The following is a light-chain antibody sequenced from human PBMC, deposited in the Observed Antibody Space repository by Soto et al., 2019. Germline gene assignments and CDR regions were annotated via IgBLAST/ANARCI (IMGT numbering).Light chain of an antibody. Sequence: DNQMTQSPSSLSASVGDTVTITCRASQSVSTWLAWYQQRAGKAPKLLIYDASSLESGVPSRFRGFGSGTELTLTISSLQPEDSATYYCQQYNSYSPTFGQGTKVEV. V-gene: IGKV1-5*01. CDR1: QSVSTW. CDR2: DAS. CDR3: QQYNSYSPT. J-gene: IGKJ1*01.